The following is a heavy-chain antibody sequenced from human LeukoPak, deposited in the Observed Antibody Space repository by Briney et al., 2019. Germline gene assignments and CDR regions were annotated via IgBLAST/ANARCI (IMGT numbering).Heavy chain of an antibody. V-gene: IGHV3-30*04. Sequence: GGSLRLSCAASGFTFSSYAMHWVRQAPGKGLEWVAVISYDGSNKYYADSVKGRFTISRDDSKNTLYLQMNSLRAEDTAVYYCAKMIVGATSHSRYAFDIWGQGTMVTVSS. CDR2: ISYDGSNK. CDR3: AKMIVGATSHSRYAFDI. J-gene: IGHJ3*02. CDR1: GFTFSSYA. D-gene: IGHD1-26*01.